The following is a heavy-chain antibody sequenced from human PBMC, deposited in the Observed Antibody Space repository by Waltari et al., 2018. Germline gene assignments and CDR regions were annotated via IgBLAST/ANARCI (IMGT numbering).Heavy chain of an antibody. V-gene: IGHV3-23*01. Sequence: EMQLLESGGGLVQPGESLRLSCAASGFTFSSYAMSWVRQAPGKGLEWVSAISGSGGSTYYADSVKGRFTISRDNSKNTLYLQMNSLRAEDTAVYYCAKSAYGSGSYINYWGQGTLVTVSS. CDR1: GFTFSSYA. CDR3: AKSAYGSGSYINY. CDR2: ISGSGGST. J-gene: IGHJ4*02. D-gene: IGHD3-10*01.